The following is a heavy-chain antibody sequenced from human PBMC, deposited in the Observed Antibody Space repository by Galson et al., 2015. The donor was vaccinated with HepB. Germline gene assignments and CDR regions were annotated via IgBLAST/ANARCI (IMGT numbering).Heavy chain of an antibody. CDR1: GFSFTTSP. CDR3: AAVYDSSDYYYGTNAFDI. J-gene: IGHJ3*02. D-gene: IGHD3-22*01. CDR2: IVAGSGNT. V-gene: IGHV1-58*01. Sequence: SVKVSCKASGFSFTTSPVQWVRQARGQRLEWIGWIVAGSGNTNYAQKFQERVTITRDMSTSTAYLELSSLRSEDTAVYYCAAVYDSSDYYYGTNAFDIWGRGTMVTVSS.